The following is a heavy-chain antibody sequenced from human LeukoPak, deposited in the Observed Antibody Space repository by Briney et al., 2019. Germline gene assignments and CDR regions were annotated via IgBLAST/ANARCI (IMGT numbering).Heavy chain of an antibody. CDR3: ARGFRCSGGSCYYFDY. D-gene: IGHD2-15*01. V-gene: IGHV1-8*01. CDR2: MNPNSGNT. CDR1: GYTFTSYD. Sequence: EASVKVSCKASGYTFTSYDINWVRQSTGQGLEWMGWMNPNSGNTGYAQKFQGRVTMTRNTSISTAYMELSSLRSEDTAVYYCARGFRCSGGSCYYFDYWGQGTLVTVSS. J-gene: IGHJ4*02.